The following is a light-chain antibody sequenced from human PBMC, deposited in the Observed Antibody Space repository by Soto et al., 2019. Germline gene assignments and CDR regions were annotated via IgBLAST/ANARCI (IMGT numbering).Light chain of an antibody. Sequence: EIVLTQSPGTLSLSPGERATLSCRASQSVSSSYLAWYQQKPGQAPRLLIYGASSRATGIPDRFSGSGSGTYFTLTISRLEPEDFAVYYCQQYGSSPPLTFGGGTKLEIK. CDR3: QQYGSSPPLT. CDR2: GAS. V-gene: IGKV3-20*01. CDR1: QSVSSSY. J-gene: IGKJ4*01.